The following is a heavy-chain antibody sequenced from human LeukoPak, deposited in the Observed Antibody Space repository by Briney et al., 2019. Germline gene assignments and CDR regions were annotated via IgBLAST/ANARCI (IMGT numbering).Heavy chain of an antibody. Sequence: ASVKVSCKASGYTFTCYAMHWVRQAPGQRLEWMGWINAGNGNTKYSQKFQGRVTITRDTSASTAYMELSSLRSEDTAVYHCARDTYYDSSGYYPLSWYFDLWGRGTLVTVSS. CDR2: INAGNGNT. V-gene: IGHV1-3*01. CDR1: GYTFTCYA. D-gene: IGHD3-22*01. CDR3: ARDTYYDSSGYYPLSWYFDL. J-gene: IGHJ2*01.